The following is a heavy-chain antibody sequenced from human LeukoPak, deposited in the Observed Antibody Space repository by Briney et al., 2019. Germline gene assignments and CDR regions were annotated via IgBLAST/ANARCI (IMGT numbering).Heavy chain of an antibody. CDR3: ARASPPGYNSAFDI. J-gene: IGHJ3*02. CDR2: INHSGST. D-gene: IGHD5-24*01. Sequence: SETLSLTCAVYGGSFSGYYWSWIRQPPGKGLEWLGEINHSGSTNYNPSLKSRVTISVDTSKNQFSLKLSSVTAADTAVYYCARASPPGYNSAFDIWGQGTMVTVSS. V-gene: IGHV4-34*01. CDR1: GGSFSGYY.